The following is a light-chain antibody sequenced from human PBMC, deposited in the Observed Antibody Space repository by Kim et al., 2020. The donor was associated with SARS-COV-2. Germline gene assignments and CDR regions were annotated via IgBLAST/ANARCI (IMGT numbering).Light chain of an antibody. CDR3: SAYAGSNNVV. J-gene: IGLJ2*01. CDR1: SSDVGGYNY. CDR2: EFS. Sequence: GQSVTNSCNGTSSDVGGYNYVSWYQPHTGKAPRPMIYEFSKRPSGVPVRFYGSKSGNTASLTVSGLQAEDEADYYCSAYAGSNNVVFGGGTQLTVL. V-gene: IGLV2-8*01.